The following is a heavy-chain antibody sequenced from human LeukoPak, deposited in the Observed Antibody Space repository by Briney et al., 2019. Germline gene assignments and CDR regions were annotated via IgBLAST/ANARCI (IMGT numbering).Heavy chain of an antibody. J-gene: IGHJ4*02. V-gene: IGHV5-51*01. CDR2: IYPGDSDT. CDR1: GYNFTNYW. D-gene: IGHD6-19*01. CDR3: ARGRYSRGWFGY. Sequence: GESLKISCKVSGYNFTNYWIGWVRQMPGKGLEWVGIIYPGDSDTRYSPSFQGQVTISADKSITTAYLQWSSLKASHTAMYYCARGRYSRGWFGYWGQGTLVTVSS.